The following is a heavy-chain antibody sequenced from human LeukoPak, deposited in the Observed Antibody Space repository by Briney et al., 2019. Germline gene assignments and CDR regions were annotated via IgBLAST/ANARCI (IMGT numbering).Heavy chain of an antibody. CDR3: ARESYYYDSSGSFDY. J-gene: IGHJ4*02. D-gene: IGHD3-22*01. V-gene: IGHV3-33*01. CDR1: GFTFSSYG. CDR2: IWYDGSNK. Sequence: PGGSLRLSCVASGFTFSSYGVHWVRQAPGKGLEWVALIWYDGSNKYYADSVKGRFTISRDNSKNTLYLQMNSLRAEDTAVYYCARESYYYDSSGSFDYWGQGTLVTVSS.